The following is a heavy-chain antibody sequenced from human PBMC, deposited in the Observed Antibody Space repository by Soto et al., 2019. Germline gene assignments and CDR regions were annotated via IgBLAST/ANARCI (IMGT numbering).Heavy chain of an antibody. D-gene: IGHD3-3*01. CDR2: ISNDGSNK. J-gene: IGHJ4*02. Sequence: QVQLVESGGGVVQPGRSLRLSCAASGFTFKIYGMHWVRQAPGKGLEWVAVISNDGSNKYYADSVKGRFTISRDNSKNTLFLQMNSLRAEDTAVYYCAKPLEIFGVGSGSDYWGQGTLVTVSS. CDR1: GFTFKIYG. V-gene: IGHV3-30*18. CDR3: AKPLEIFGVGSGSDY.